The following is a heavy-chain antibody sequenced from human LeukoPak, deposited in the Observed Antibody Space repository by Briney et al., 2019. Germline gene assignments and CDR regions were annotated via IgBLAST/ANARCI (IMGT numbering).Heavy chain of an antibody. D-gene: IGHD6-19*01. CDR1: GFTFSNYE. J-gene: IGHJ4*02. CDR3: ARDSSGWYYFDY. CDR2: ISRSSGSSI. Sequence: PGGSLRLSCAASGFTFSNYEMNWVRQAPGKGLEWVSYISRSSGSSIYYADSVKGRFTISRDNAKNSLYLQTNSLRAEDTAVYYCARDSSGWYYFDYWGQGILVTVSS. V-gene: IGHV3-48*03.